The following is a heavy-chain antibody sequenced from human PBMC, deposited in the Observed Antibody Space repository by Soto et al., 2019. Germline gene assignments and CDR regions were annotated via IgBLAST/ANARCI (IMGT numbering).Heavy chain of an antibody. J-gene: IGHJ6*02. Sequence: ASVKVSCKAPGYTFSSYGINCVRQAPGQGLEWLGWVSPYDGYTNYAQILQGRVSMTTDTSTKTAYMEVRSLRSDDTAVYYCARGGYYDSSGSRHYFYYGMNVWVQGTTVTVSS. CDR1: GYTFSSYG. CDR3: ARGGYYDSSGSRHYFYYGMNV. V-gene: IGHV1-18*01. CDR2: VSPYDGYT. D-gene: IGHD3-22*01.